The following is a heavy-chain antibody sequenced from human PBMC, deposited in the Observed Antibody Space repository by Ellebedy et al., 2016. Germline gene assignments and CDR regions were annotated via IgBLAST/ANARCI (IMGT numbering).Heavy chain of an antibody. Sequence: GGSLRLPCAASGFTFSSYAMTWVRQAPGKGLEWVASISGNGGSTYYADSAKGRFTISRDNSKNTLSLQMNSLRAEDTAIHYCARGGDGPLCSRDCLHDFDSWGQGTLVTVSS. J-gene: IGHJ4*02. V-gene: IGHV3-23*01. CDR2: ISGNGGST. D-gene: IGHD2-21*02. CDR1: GFTFSSYA. CDR3: ARGGDGPLCSRDCLHDFDS.